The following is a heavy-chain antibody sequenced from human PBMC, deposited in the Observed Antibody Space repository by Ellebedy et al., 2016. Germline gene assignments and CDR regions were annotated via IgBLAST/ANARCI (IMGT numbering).Heavy chain of an antibody. CDR2: VSGSRKTK. CDR1: GFTFSNYN. J-gene: IGHJ3*01. CDR3: ARDNYYDPLDV. Sequence: GGSLRLSCAASGFTFSNYNMNWVRQAPGKGLKWVSSVSGSRKTKYYADSVKGRFTISRDNAQNSLYLQMNSLRADDTAVYYCARDNYYDPLDVWGQGTMVTVSS. V-gene: IGHV3-48*01. D-gene: IGHD3-22*01.